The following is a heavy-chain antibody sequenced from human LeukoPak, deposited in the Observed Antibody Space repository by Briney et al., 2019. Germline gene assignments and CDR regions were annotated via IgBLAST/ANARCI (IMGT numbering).Heavy chain of an antibody. V-gene: IGHV4-28*05. CDR3: ATRIAAAGVFDY. CDR1: GYSISSSNY. J-gene: IGHJ4*02. Sequence: SDTLSLTCAVSGYSISSSNYWAWIRQPPGKGLEWIGHIYYSGGIYYNPSLKSRVTMSVDTSKNQFFLKLSSVTAADTAVYYCATRIAAAGVFDYWGQGTLVTVSS. D-gene: IGHD6-13*01. CDR2: IYYSGGI.